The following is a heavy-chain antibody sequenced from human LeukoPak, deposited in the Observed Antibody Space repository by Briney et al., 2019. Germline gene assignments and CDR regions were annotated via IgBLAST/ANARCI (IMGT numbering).Heavy chain of an antibody. CDR2: ISSSSSYI. Sequence: PGGSLRLSCAASGFTFSSYSMNWVRQAPGKGLEWVSSISSSSSYIYYADSVKGRFTISRDNAKNSLYLQMNSLRAEDTAVYYCARDPPSSGWAYDIWGQGTMVTVSS. CDR3: ARDPPSSGWAYDI. V-gene: IGHV3-21*01. J-gene: IGHJ3*02. D-gene: IGHD6-19*01. CDR1: GFTFSSYS.